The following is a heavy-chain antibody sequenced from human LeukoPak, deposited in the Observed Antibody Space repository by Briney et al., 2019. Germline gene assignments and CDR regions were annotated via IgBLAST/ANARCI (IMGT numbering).Heavy chain of an antibody. CDR3: ARDLGGYPFFMDV. CDR2: LDESGRP. D-gene: IGHD2-15*01. V-gene: IGHV4-39*07. CDR1: VVYFGSSGCY. Sequence: SETLSLTCSVSVVYFGSSGCYWGWVRQPPGKGLEWIVSLDESGRPYYNAPLKSRVTISEDSYGKQFSLNLSSVTAADTAVYYCARDLGGYPFFMDVWGRGTTVIVSS. J-gene: IGHJ6*03.